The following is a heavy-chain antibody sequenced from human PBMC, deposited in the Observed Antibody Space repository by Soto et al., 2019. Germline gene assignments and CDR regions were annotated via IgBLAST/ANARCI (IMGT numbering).Heavy chain of an antibody. CDR2: IYSTGGT. V-gene: IGHV4-31*01. D-gene: IGHD3-9*01. CDR1: GASINSGCYY. Sequence: SETLSLTCTVSGASINSGCYYWSWLRQRPGKGREGIGYIYSTGGTSYNPSLKSQVSISIDTSENQFSMRLNSVNAADTAVYFCARLTYLDWKYIDWWGQGTLVTVSS. J-gene: IGHJ4*02. CDR3: ARLTYLDWKYIDW.